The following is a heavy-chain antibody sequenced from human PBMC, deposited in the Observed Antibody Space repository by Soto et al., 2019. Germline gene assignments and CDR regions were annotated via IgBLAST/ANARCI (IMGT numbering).Heavy chain of an antibody. CDR3: ARDGGVVPALYYYYGMDV. V-gene: IGHV3-21*01. CDR1: GFTFSSYS. J-gene: IGHJ6*02. D-gene: IGHD2-2*01. CDR2: ISSSSSYI. Sequence: PGGSLRLSCAASGFTFSSYSMNWVRQAPGKGLEWVSSISSSSSYIYYADSVKGRFTTSRDNAKNSLYLQMNSLRAEDTAVYYCARDGGVVPALYYYYGMDVWGQGTTVTVSS.